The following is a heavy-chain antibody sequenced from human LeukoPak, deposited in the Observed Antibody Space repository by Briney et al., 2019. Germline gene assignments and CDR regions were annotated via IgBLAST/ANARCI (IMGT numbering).Heavy chain of an antibody. V-gene: IGHV1-2*04. CDR2: INPNSGGT. J-gene: IGHJ6*02. CDR3: ARDRGSYCSSTSCRAGMDV. Sequence: ASVKVSCKASGYTFTGYYMHWVRQAPGQGLEWMGWINPNSGGTNYAQKFQGWVTMTRDTSISTAYMELSRLRSDDTAVYYCARDRGSYCSSTSCRAGMDVWGQGTTVTVSS. D-gene: IGHD2-2*01. CDR1: GYTFTGYY.